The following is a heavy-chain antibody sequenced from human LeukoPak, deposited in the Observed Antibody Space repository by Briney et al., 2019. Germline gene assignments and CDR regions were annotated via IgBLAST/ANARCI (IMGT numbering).Heavy chain of an antibody. D-gene: IGHD3-22*01. V-gene: IGHV3-23*01. Sequence: GGSLRLSCAASGFTFSSYAMSWVRQAPGKGLEWVSAISGSGGSTYYADSVKGRFTISRDNSKNTLYLQMNSLRAEDMAVYYCAKDGAHDSSGYYFYWGQGTLVPVSS. J-gene: IGHJ4*02. CDR2: ISGSGGST. CDR1: GFTFSSYA. CDR3: AKDGAHDSSGYYFY.